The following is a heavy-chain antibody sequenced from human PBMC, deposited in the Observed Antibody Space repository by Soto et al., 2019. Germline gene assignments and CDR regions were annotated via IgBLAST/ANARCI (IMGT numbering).Heavy chain of an antibody. V-gene: IGHV1-69*02. J-gene: IGHJ5*02. CDR3: ARGGNDYGDYSVWFDP. CDR1: GGTFSSYT. D-gene: IGHD4-17*01. Sequence: QVQLVQSGAEVKKPGSSVKVSCKASGGTFSSYTISWVRQAPGQGLEWMGRIIPILGIANYAQKFQGRVTTTADKSTSTAYMELSSLRSEDTAVYYCARGGNDYGDYSVWFDPWGQGTLVTVSS. CDR2: IIPILGIA.